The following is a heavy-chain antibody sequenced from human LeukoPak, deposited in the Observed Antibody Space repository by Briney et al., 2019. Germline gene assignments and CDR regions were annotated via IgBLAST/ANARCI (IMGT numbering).Heavy chain of an antibody. D-gene: IGHD4-23*01. V-gene: IGHV1-18*01. CDR3: ARVTPGSVTHWFDP. CDR2: ISAYNGNT. Sequence: GASVKVSCKASGYTFTSYGISWVRQAPGQGLEWMGWISAYNGNTNYAQKLQGRVTMTTDTSTSTAYMELRSLRSDDTAVYYCARVTPGSVTHWFDPWGQGTLVTVSS. J-gene: IGHJ5*02. CDR1: GYTFTSYG.